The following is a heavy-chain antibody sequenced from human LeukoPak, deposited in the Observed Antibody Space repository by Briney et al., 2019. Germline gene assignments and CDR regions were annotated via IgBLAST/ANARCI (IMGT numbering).Heavy chain of an antibody. J-gene: IGHJ4*02. V-gene: IGHV3-23*01. CDR2: ISGSGGST. D-gene: IGHD6-13*01. CDR1: GFTFSSYA. CDR3: AKVKAAALGGLDY. Sequence: PGGSLRLSCAASGFTFSSYAMSWVRQAPGKGLEWVSAISGSGGSTYYADSVKGRFTISGDNSKNTLYLQMNSLRAEDTAVYYCAKVKAAALGGLDYWGQGTLVTVSS.